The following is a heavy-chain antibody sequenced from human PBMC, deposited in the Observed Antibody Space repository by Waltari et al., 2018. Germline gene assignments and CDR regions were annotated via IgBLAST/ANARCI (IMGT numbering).Heavy chain of an antibody. Sequence: QVQLVESGGGVVQPGRSLRLSCAVSGFSFSNHGMHWVRQAPGKGLEWVAVIWYDGSNKFYADSVKGRFTLSRDNSKNTVYLQMNSLRAEDTAVYYCARAGSVCSGGSCYGDYWGQGTQVTVSS. CDR3: ARAGSVCSGGSCYGDY. CDR1: GFSFSNHG. J-gene: IGHJ4*02. V-gene: IGHV3-33*08. CDR2: IWYDGSNK. D-gene: IGHD2-15*01.